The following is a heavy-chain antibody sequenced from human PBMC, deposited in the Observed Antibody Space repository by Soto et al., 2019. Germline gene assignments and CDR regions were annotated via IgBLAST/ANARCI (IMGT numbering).Heavy chain of an antibody. CDR2: ISYDGSST. CDR3: ARARATTSFWSVTQNDGFDY. Sequence: GGSLRLSCAASGFTFSSYAMHWVRQAPGKGLEWVAVISYDGSSTSYADSVKGRFTISRDNAKNTLYLQMNSLRAEDTAVYYCARARATTSFWSVTQNDGFDYWGQGTLVTVSS. V-gene: IGHV3-30*04. CDR1: GFTFSSYA. J-gene: IGHJ4*02. D-gene: IGHD3-3*01.